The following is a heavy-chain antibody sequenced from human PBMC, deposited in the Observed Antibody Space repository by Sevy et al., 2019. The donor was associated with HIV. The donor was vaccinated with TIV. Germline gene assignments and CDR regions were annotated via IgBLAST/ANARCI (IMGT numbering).Heavy chain of an antibody. D-gene: IGHD2-21*02. CDR1: GYSFTSYE. V-gene: IGHV1-46*01. J-gene: IGHJ4*02. CDR2: INPSGGST. CDR3: ARLRACGGDCYYYDF. Sequence: ASVKVSCKASGYSFTSYEIHWVRQAPGQGLEWMGIINPSGGSTSYAQKFQDRVTMLRDTSTTTVYMELSSLRSEDTAVYFCARLRACGGDCYYYDFGGQGTLVTVSS.